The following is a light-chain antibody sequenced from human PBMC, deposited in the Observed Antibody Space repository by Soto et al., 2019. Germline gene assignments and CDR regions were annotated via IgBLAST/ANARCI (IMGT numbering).Light chain of an antibody. CDR1: QSVDTTF. J-gene: IGKJ1*01. Sequence: EIVLTQSPGSLSLSPGQRATLSCRASQSVDTTFFAWYQKKPGQAPRLRIYGASKRATGIPDRFSGSGCGTDFTLIIISLEPEDFDEYYCQQYVSSVTFGQGTKVEIK. CDR2: GAS. V-gene: IGKV3-20*01. CDR3: QQYVSSVT.